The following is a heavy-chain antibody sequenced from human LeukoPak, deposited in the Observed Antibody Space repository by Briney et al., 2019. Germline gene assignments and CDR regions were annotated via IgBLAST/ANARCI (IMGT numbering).Heavy chain of an antibody. CDR2: IIPIFGTA. Sequence: GSSVKVSCKASGGTFSSYAISWVRQAPGQGLEWMGGIIPIFGTANYAQKFQGRVTITADESTSTAYMELSSLRSEDTAVYYCARDPPGLGCSSTSCYKGYYYYMDVWGKGTTVTVSS. CDR3: ARDPPGLGCSSTSCYKGYYYYMDV. D-gene: IGHD2-2*02. J-gene: IGHJ6*03. CDR1: GGTFSSYA. V-gene: IGHV1-69*13.